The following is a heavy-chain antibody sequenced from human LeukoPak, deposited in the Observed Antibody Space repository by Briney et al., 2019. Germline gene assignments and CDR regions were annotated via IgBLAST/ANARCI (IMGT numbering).Heavy chain of an antibody. J-gene: IGHJ4*02. CDR2: ISGSGGST. D-gene: IGHD1-26*01. Sequence: GGSLRLSCAASGFTFSSYAMSWVRQAPGKGLEWVSAISGSGGSTYYADSVKGRFTISRDNAKNSLYLQMNSLRAEDTAVYYCARVWDGSSLDYWGQGTLVTVSS. CDR3: ARVWDGSSLDY. V-gene: IGHV3-23*01. CDR1: GFTFSSYA.